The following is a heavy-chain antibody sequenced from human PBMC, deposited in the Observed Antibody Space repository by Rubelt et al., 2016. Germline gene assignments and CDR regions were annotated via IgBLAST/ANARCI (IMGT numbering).Heavy chain of an antibody. CDR2: LSAYNGNT. CDR3: AGRVMAISDY. CDR1: GYTFTSYG. D-gene: IGHD2-21*01. Sequence: QVQLVQSGAEVKKPGASVKVSCKASGYTFTSYGISWVRQATGQGLEWMGWLSAYNGNTNYAQNAQGRVTMTTDTSTSTAYMELRGLRSDGTAVYYCAGRVMAISDYWGQGTLVTVSS. V-gene: IGHV1-18*01. J-gene: IGHJ4*02.